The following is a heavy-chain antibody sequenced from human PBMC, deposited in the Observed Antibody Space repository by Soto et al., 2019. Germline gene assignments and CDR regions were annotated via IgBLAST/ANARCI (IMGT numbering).Heavy chain of an antibody. CDR3: ARAHYGDYVLEY. V-gene: IGHV4-30-2*01. J-gene: IGHJ4*02. D-gene: IGHD4-17*01. CDR1: GGSISSGGYS. Sequence: QLQLQESGSGLVKPSQTLSLTCAVSGGSISSGGYSWSWLRQPPGKGLEWIGYIYHSGSTYYNPALKGRVTISVDRSKNQFSLKLSSVTAADTAVYYCARAHYGDYVLEYWGQGTLVTVSS. CDR2: IYHSGST.